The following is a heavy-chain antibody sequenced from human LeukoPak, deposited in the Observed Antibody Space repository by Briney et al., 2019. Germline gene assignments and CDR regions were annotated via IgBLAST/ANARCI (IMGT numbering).Heavy chain of an antibody. CDR2: ISGSGGST. D-gene: IGHD5-12*01. J-gene: IGHJ4*02. V-gene: IGHV3-23*01. CDR3: AKDRGKWPRYFDY. CDR1: GFTFSSYA. Sequence: PGGSLRLSCEASGFTFSSYAMSWVRQAPGKGLEWVSGISGSGGSTYYADSVKGRFTISRDNSKNTLYLQMNGLRAEDTAVYYCAKDRGKWPRYFDYWGQGTLVSVSS.